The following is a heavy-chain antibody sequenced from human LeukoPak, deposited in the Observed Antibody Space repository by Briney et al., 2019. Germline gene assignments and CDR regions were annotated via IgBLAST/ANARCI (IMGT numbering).Heavy chain of an antibody. Sequence: GESLKISCHGFGYXFTTSWISWARQLPGKGLEWTAIIYAGNSDAKYSPSFQGQVSISTDRSISTAYLHWSSLRASDTAIYYCAIINHPDGRVYWGQGTLVTVSS. CDR3: AIINHPDGRVY. D-gene: IGHD5-24*01. CDR1: GYXFTTSW. V-gene: IGHV5-51*01. CDR2: IYAGNSDA. J-gene: IGHJ4*02.